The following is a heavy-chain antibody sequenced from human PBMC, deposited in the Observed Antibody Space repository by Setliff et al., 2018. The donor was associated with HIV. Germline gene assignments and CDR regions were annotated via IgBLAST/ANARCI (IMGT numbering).Heavy chain of an antibody. J-gene: IGHJ6*03. D-gene: IGHD1-20*01. CDR2: VYTSGNM. CDR3: ARGIGTRYNYYMDV. CDR1: GASISSYY. V-gene: IGHV4-4*07. Sequence: SETLSLTCTVSGASISSYYWNWFRQPAGKGLESLGRVYTSGNMIYNPSLKSRVTMSADTSRNQLSLKLSSVTAADTAVYYCARGIGTRYNYYMDVWGIGTTVTVSS.